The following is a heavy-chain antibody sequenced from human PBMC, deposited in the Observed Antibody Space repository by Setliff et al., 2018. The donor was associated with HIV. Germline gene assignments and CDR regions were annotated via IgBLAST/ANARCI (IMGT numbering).Heavy chain of an antibody. J-gene: IGHJ4*02. V-gene: IGHV4-39*01. Sequence: SETLSLTCTVSGGSISSSNYYWGWLRQPPGKGLEWIGSIYYSGNTYYNPSLKSRVTISVDTSKNQFSLKLSSVTAADAAVYHCARRVILSYGYYFDYWGQGTLVTVSS. CDR3: ARRVILSYGYYFDY. CDR1: GGSISSSNYY. CDR2: IYYSGNT. D-gene: IGHD3-16*02.